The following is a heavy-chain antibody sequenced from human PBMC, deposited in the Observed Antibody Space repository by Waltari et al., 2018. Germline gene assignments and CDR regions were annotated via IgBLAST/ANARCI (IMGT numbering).Heavy chain of an antibody. CDR2: IYHSGGT. J-gene: IGHJ5*02. D-gene: IGHD5-18*01. CDR3: ASLSYGYLDFDP. V-gene: IGHV4-38-2*02. CDR1: GYSISSGYY. Sequence: QVQLKESGPGLVKPSETLSLTCTVSGYSISSGYYWGWIRQPPGKGLEWIGSIYHSGGTYYNPSLKSRVTISVDTSKNQFSLKLSSVTAADTAVYYCASLSYGYLDFDPWGQGTLVTVSS.